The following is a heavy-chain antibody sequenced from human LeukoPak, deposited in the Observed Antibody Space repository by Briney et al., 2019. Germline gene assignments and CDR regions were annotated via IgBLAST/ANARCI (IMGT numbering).Heavy chain of an antibody. CDR1: GGTFSSYA. J-gene: IGHJ4*02. CDR2: IIPIFGIA. CDR3: ARDTGYSSGWYNY. D-gene: IGHD6-19*01. V-gene: IGHV1-69*04. Sequence: SVKVSCKASGGTFSSYAISWVRQAPGQGLGWMGRIIPIFGIANYAQKFQGRVTITADKSTSTAYMELSSLRSEDTAVYYCARDTGYSSGWYNYWGQGTLVTVSS.